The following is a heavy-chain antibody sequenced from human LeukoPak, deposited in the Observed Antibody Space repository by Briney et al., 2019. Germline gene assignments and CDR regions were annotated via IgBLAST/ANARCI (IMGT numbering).Heavy chain of an antibody. CDR1: GGSISSYY. D-gene: IGHD3-10*01. J-gene: IGHJ4*02. V-gene: IGHV4-59*01. CDR2: IYYSGTT. Sequence: SETLSLTCTVSGGSISSYYWSWIRQPPGKGLEWIGYIYYSGTTYYNPSLKSRVTISVDTSKNQFSLNLSSVTAADTAVYYCARGGDYYGSDDYWGQGTLVTVSS. CDR3: ARGGDYYGSDDY.